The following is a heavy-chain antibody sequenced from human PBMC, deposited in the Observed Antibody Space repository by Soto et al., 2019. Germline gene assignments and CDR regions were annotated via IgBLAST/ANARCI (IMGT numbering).Heavy chain of an antibody. J-gene: IGHJ3*02. Sequence: GGSLRLSCAASGFTFSGSAMHWVRQASGKGLEWVGRIRSKANSYATAYAASVKGRFTISRDDSKNTAYLQMNSLKTEDTVVYYCTRRVVGATHAFDIWGQGTMVTVSS. V-gene: IGHV3-73*01. D-gene: IGHD1-26*01. CDR1: GFTFSGSA. CDR2: IRSKANSYAT. CDR3: TRRVVGATHAFDI.